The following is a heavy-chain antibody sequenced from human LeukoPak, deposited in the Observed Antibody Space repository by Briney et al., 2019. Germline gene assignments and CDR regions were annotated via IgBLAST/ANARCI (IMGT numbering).Heavy chain of an antibody. CDR1: GYTFTSYY. Sequence: ASVKVSCKASGYTFTSYYMHWVRQAPGQGLEWMGIINPSGGSTSYAQKFQGRVTMTRDMSTSTVYMELSSLRSEDTAVYYCARGVPGTTVVTKAKYNWFDPWGQGTLVTVSS. CDR3: ARGVPGTTVVTKAKYNWFDP. D-gene: IGHD4-23*01. CDR2: INPSGGST. V-gene: IGHV1-46*01. J-gene: IGHJ5*02.